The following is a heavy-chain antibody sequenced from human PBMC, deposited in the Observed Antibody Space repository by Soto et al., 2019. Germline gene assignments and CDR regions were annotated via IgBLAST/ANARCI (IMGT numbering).Heavy chain of an antibody. D-gene: IGHD6-19*01. Sequence: SETLSLTCTVSGGSISSGGYYWIWIRQHPGKGLEWIGYIYYSGSTYYNPSLKSRVTISVDTSKNQFSLKLSSVTAADTAVYYCARYFVAGSPITFDYWGQGTLVTVSS. J-gene: IGHJ4*02. CDR3: ARYFVAGSPITFDY. CDR2: IYYSGST. V-gene: IGHV4-31*03. CDR1: GGSISSGGYY.